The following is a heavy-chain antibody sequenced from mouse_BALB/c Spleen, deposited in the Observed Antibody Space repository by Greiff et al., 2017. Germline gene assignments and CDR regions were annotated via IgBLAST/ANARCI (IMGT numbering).Heavy chain of an antibody. CDR2: ISSGGSYT. CDR3: ASLYYYGSSPYYYAMDY. CDR1: GFTFSSYA. V-gene: IGHV5-9-3*01. J-gene: IGHJ4*01. Sequence: EVQRVESGGGLVKPGGSLKLSCAASGFTFSSYAMSWVRQTPEKRLEWVATISSGGSYTYYPDSVKGRFTISRDNAKNTLYLQMSSLRSEDTAMYYCASLYYYGSSPYYYAMDYWGQGTSVTVSS. D-gene: IGHD1-1*01.